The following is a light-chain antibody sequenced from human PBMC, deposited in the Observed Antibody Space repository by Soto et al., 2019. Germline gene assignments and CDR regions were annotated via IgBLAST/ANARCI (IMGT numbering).Light chain of an antibody. CDR2: KAS. V-gene: IGKV2-28*01. J-gene: IGKJ5*01. CDR1: QSLLHSNRYNY. CDR3: QQSYSTQIT. Sequence: IAMTQSTLSLPVTHGEPASISCRSSQSLLHSNRYNYLAWYQQKPGKAPNLLIYKASSLESGVPSRFSGSGSGTDFTLTISSLQPEDVATYYCQQSYSTQITFGQGTRLEIK.